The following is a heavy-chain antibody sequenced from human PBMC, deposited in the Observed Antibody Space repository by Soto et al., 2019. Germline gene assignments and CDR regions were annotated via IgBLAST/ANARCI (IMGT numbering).Heavy chain of an antibody. Sequence: QVQLVQSGAEVKKPGSSVKVSCKASGGTFSSYAISWVRQAPGQGLEWMGGIIPIFGTANYAQKFQGRVTITADESTRTAYMELSSLRSEDTAVYYCASRITMVRGVIIRGSWFDPWGQGTLVTVSS. J-gene: IGHJ5*02. D-gene: IGHD3-10*01. CDR3: ASRITMVRGVIIRGSWFDP. CDR1: GGTFSSYA. V-gene: IGHV1-69*01. CDR2: IIPIFGTA.